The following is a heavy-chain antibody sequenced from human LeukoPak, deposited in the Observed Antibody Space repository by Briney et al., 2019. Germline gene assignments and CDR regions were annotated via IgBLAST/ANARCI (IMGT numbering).Heavy chain of an antibody. CDR1: GFTFSSYA. CDR3: AKDVAAAGVYDY. CDR2: ISYDGSNK. V-gene: IGHV3-30*04. D-gene: IGHD6-13*01. J-gene: IGHJ4*02. Sequence: PGGSLRLSCAASGFTFSSYAMHWVRQAPGKGLGWVALISYDGSNKYYADSVKGRFTISRDNSKNTLYLQMNSLRAEDTAMYYCAKDVAAAGVYDYWGQGTLVTVSS.